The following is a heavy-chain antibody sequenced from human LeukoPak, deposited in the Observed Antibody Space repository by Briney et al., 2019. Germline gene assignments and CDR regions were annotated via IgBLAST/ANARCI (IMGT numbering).Heavy chain of an antibody. Sequence: ASVKVSCKASGYTFTRYYMHWVRQAPGQGLEWMGIIYPSGGSTSYAQKFQGRVTMTRDTSTSTVYMELSSLRSEDTAVYYCARDRYHYGSGSTRYYFDYWGQGTLVTVSS. D-gene: IGHD3-10*01. CDR1: GYTFTRYY. CDR2: IYPSGGST. J-gene: IGHJ4*02. V-gene: IGHV1-46*01. CDR3: ARDRYHYGSGSTRYYFDY.